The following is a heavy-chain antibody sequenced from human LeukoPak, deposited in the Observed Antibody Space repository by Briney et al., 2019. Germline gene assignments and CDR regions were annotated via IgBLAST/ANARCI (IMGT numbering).Heavy chain of an antibody. D-gene: IGHD3-22*01. CDR2: IYSGGST. Sequence: GGSLRLSCAASGFTVSSNYMSWVRQAPGKGLEWVSIIYSGGSTYYADSVKGRFTISRDSSKNTLYLQMNSLRAEDTAVYYCARAGDSGYVFDYWGQGTLVTVSS. CDR3: ARAGDSGYVFDY. J-gene: IGHJ4*02. V-gene: IGHV3-66*01. CDR1: GFTVSSNY.